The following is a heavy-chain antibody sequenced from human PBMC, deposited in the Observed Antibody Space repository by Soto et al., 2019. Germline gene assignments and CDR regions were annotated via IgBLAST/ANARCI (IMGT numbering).Heavy chain of an antibody. CDR1: GGSISSGGYY. D-gene: IGHD3-16*02. CDR3: ARAPAHLGELSFEVGYYYYYMDV. Sequence: QVQLQESGPGLVKPSQTLSLTCTVSGGSISSGGYYWSWIRQHPGKGLEWIGYIYYSGSTYYNPSLKSRVTISVDTSKNQFSLKLSSVTAADTTVYYCARAPAHLGELSFEVGYYYYYMDVWGKGTTVTVSS. V-gene: IGHV4-31*03. CDR2: IYYSGST. J-gene: IGHJ6*03.